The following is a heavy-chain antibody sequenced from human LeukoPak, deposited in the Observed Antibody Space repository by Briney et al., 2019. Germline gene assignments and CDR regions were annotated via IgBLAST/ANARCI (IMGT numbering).Heavy chain of an antibody. Sequence: SETLSLTCAVYGGSFSGYYWSWIRQPPGKGLEWIGEINHSGSTNYNPSLKSRVTISVDTSKNQFSLKLSAVTAADTAVYYCARVFEWEPNFTWGSRDYYYYYYMDVWGKGTTVTVSS. J-gene: IGHJ6*03. CDR2: INHSGST. V-gene: IGHV4-34*01. CDR3: ARVFEWEPNFTWGSRDYYYYYYMDV. D-gene: IGHD1-26*01. CDR1: GGSFSGYY.